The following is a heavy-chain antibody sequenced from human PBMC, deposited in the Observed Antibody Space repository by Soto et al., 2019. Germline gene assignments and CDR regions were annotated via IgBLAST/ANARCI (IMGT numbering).Heavy chain of an antibody. V-gene: IGHV1-69*13. Sequence: SVKVSCNASGGTFSSYAISWVRQAPGQGLEWMGGIIPIFGTANYAQKFQGRVTITADEFTSTAYMELSSLRSEDTAVYYCARRGNSAAYACYYYYGMDVGGQGTTVTVS. D-gene: IGHD3-10*01. CDR2: IIPIFGTA. CDR3: ARRGNSAAYACYYYYGMDV. CDR1: GGTFSSYA. J-gene: IGHJ6*02.